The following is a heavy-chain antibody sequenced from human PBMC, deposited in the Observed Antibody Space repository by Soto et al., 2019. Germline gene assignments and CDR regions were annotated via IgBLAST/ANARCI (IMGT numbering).Heavy chain of an antibody. J-gene: IGHJ3*02. CDR2: IYYSGST. CDR3: ARGGVGFLVMGVAFDI. V-gene: IGHV4-59*01. CDR1: GGSISSYY. Sequence: SETLSLTCTVSGGSISSYYWSWIRQPPGKGLEWIGYIYYSGSTNYNPSLKSRVTISVDTSKNQFSLKLSSVTAADTAVYYCARGGVGFLVMGVAFDIWGQGTMVTVSS. D-gene: IGHD3-9*01.